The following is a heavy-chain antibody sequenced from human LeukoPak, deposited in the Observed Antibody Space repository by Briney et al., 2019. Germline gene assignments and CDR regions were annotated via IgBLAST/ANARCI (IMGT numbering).Heavy chain of an antibody. CDR2: ISVYNDNT. V-gene: IGHV1-18*01. CDR1: GYNFTSYG. Sequence: GASVKVYCKASGYNFTSYGISWVRQAPGQGLEWMGWISVYNDNTNYAQKLQGRVTMTTDSSTSTAYMELRSLRSDDTAVYYCARVYNLDYGDIGSYYYYYMDVWGKGTTVTISS. D-gene: IGHD4-17*01. CDR3: ARVYNLDYGDIGSYYYYYMDV. J-gene: IGHJ6*03.